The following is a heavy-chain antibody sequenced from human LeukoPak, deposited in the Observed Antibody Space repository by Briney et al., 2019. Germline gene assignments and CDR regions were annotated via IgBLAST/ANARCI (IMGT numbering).Heavy chain of an antibody. D-gene: IGHD3-10*01. Sequence: SETLSLTCTVSGGSISSSSYYWGWIRQPPGKGLEWIGSIYYSGSTYYNPSLKSRVTISVDTSKNQFSLKLSSVTAADTAVYYCARTYYYGSGSLFEAFDIWGQGTMVTVSS. V-gene: IGHV4-39*01. CDR2: IYYSGST. CDR3: ARTYYYGSGSLFEAFDI. J-gene: IGHJ3*02. CDR1: GGSISSSSYY.